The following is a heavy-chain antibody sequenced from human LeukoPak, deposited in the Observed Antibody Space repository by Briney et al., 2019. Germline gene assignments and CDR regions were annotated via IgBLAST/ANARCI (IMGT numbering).Heavy chain of an antibody. D-gene: IGHD2-15*01. J-gene: IGHJ4*02. V-gene: IGHV3-7*01. CDR1: GFMFSSYW. CDR3: ARHYAASWGD. CDR2: IKPDGSEI. Sequence: GGSLRLSCAATGFMFSSYWMSWVRQAPGKGLEWVANIKPDGSEIFYEDSVKGRYTTSRDNAKNSLYLQMNSLRAEDTAVYYCARHYAASWGDWGQGTLVTVSS.